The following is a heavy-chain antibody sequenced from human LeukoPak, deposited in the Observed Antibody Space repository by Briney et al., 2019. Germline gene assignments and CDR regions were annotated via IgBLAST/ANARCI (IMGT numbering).Heavy chain of an antibody. CDR3: AKDPKWFGELAFYYFDY. CDR1: GFTFSSYG. V-gene: IGHV3-30*18. Sequence: GGSLRLSCAASGFTFSSYGMHWVRQAPGKGLEWVAVISYDGSNKYYADSVKGRFTISRNNSKNTLYLQMNSLRAEDTAVYYCAKDPKWFGELAFYYFDYWGQGTLVTVSS. J-gene: IGHJ4*02. CDR2: ISYDGSNK. D-gene: IGHD3-10*01.